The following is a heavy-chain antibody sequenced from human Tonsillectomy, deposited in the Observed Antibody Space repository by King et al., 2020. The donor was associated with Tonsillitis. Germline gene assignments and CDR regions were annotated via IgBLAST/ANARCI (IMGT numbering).Heavy chain of an antibody. CDR2: ISVYNGNT. V-gene: IGHV1-18*01. Sequence: VQLVESGAEVKKPGASVKVSCKASGYTFSNYGISWVRQAPGQGLEWMGWISVYNGNTNYAQKFQGRVTMTTDTSTSTAYMELRSLRSDDTAVYYCAREAPDDYGDPDFDFWGQGTLVTVSS. D-gene: IGHD4-17*01. CDR1: GYTFSNYG. J-gene: IGHJ4*02. CDR3: AREAPDDYGDPDFDF.